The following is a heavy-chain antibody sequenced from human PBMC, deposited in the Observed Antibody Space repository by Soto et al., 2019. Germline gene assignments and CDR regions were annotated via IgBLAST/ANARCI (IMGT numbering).Heavy chain of an antibody. D-gene: IGHD5-12*01. CDR3: AKSPNNLYSGYAYNWFDP. CDR1: GFTFSSYA. Sequence: PGGSLRLSCAASGFTFSSYAMSWVRQAPGKGLEWVSAISGSGGSTYYADSVKGRFTISRDNSKNTLYLQMNSLRAEDTAVYYCAKSPNNLYSGYAYNWFDPWGQGTLVTVS. J-gene: IGHJ5*02. CDR2: ISGSGGST. V-gene: IGHV3-23*01.